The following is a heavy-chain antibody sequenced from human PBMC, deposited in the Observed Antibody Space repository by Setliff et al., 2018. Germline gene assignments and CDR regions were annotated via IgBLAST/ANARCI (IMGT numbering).Heavy chain of an antibody. J-gene: IGHJ4*02. CDR1: DYSITNNYY. CDR2: AHQSGTT. D-gene: IGHD1-26*01. Sequence: PSETLSLTCAVSDYSITNNYYWGWIRQAPGKGLEWIGTAHQSGTTFYNPSLKGRVTMSVDTSKSQFSLKLNSVTATDTAVYYCAGQPTGTYQWTFDSWGQGTLVTVSS. V-gene: IGHV4-38-2*01. CDR3: AGQPTGTYQWTFDS.